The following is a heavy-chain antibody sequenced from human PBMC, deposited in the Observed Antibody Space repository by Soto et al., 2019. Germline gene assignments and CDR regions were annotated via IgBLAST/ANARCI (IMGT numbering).Heavy chain of an antibody. J-gene: IGHJ4*02. V-gene: IGHV3-48*02. D-gene: IGHD3-10*01. CDR2: ISSSSSTI. CDR1: GFTFSSYS. Sequence: GGSLRLSCAASGFTFSSYSMNWVRQATGKGLEWVSYISSSSSTIYYADSVKGRFTISRDNAKNSLYLQMNSLRDEDTAVYYCATGLRWFGELYHSPPYYFDYWGQGTLVTVSS. CDR3: ATGLRWFGELYHSPPYYFDY.